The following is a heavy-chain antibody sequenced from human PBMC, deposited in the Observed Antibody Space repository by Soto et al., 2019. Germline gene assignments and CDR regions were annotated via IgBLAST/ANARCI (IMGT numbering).Heavy chain of an antibody. D-gene: IGHD3-22*01. CDR2: INAGNGNT. V-gene: IGHV1-3*01. Sequence: ASVKVSCKASGYTFTSYAMHWVRQAPGQRLEWMGWINAGNGNTKYSQKFQGRVTITRDTSASTAYMELSSLRSEDTAVYYCARELNTESSAYYSFAFWGQGTLVTVSS. CDR1: GYTFTSYA. CDR3: ARELNTESSAYYSFAF. J-gene: IGHJ4*02.